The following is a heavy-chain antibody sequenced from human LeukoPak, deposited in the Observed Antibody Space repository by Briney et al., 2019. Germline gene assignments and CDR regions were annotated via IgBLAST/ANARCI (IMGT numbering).Heavy chain of an antibody. CDR1: GYTFTRYD. J-gene: IGHJ6*02. Sequence: ASVKVSCKASGYTFTRYDINWVRQATGQGLEWMGWMNPDSGNTVYAQKFQGRVTMTRNTSISTAYMELSSLRSEDTAVYYCARGVVGNGMDVWGQGTTVTVSS. V-gene: IGHV1-8*01. CDR2: MNPDSGNT. D-gene: IGHD2-2*01. CDR3: ARGVVGNGMDV.